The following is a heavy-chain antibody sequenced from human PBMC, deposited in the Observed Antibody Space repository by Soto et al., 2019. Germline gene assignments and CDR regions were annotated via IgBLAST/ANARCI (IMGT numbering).Heavy chain of an antibody. D-gene: IGHD1-1*01. V-gene: IGHV1-8*01. Sequence: ASVKVSCKASGYTFNSHDISWVRQATGQGLEWMGWVNPSSGNAGYEQKFQGRVTLTTNTSISTAYMELSSLKSEDTAVYYCARILGGSGTRFDYWGQGTLVTVSS. CDR3: ARILGGSGTRFDY. CDR2: VNPSSGNA. CDR1: GYTFNSHD. J-gene: IGHJ4*02.